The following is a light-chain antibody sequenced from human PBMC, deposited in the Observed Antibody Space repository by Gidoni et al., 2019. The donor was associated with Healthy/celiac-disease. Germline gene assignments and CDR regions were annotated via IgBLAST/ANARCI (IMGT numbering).Light chain of an antibody. CDR3: QQYYSYPLA. J-gene: IGKJ4*01. CDR2: AAY. CDR1: QGISSY. Sequence: AIRMTQSPSSFSASTGDRLTITCRASQGISSYLAWYQQKPGKAPKLLIYAAYTWQSGVPSRFSGSGSGTDFTLTISCLQSEDFATYYCQQYYSYPLAFGGGTKVEIK. V-gene: IGKV1-8*01.